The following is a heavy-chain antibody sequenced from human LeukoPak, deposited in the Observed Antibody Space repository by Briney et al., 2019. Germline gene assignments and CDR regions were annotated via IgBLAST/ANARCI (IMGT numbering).Heavy chain of an antibody. V-gene: IGHV1-69*04. CDR3: ARAYYYGSGRLFDY. CDR1: GGTFSSYA. D-gene: IGHD3-10*01. CDR2: IIPILGIA. Sequence: GSSVKVSCKASGGTFSSYAISWVRQAPGQGLEWIGRIIPILGIANYAQKFQGRVTITADKSTSTAYMELSSLRSEDTAVYYCARAYYYGSGRLFDYWGQGTLVTVSS. J-gene: IGHJ4*02.